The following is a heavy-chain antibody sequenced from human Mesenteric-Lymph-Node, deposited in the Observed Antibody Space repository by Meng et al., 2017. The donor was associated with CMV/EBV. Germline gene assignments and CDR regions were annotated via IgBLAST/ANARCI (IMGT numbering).Heavy chain of an antibody. Sequence: SETLSLTCTVSGGSMSSYYWSWIRQPPGKGLEWIGYMYYRGSTKYKSSLKSRVTISVDTSKNQFSLKLSSVTAADTAVYYCARADYSSGWSDYYYGMDVWGQGTTVTVSS. V-gene: IGHV4-59*01. CDR1: GGSMSSYY. CDR2: MYYRGST. D-gene: IGHD6-19*01. CDR3: ARADYSSGWSDYYYGMDV. J-gene: IGHJ6*02.